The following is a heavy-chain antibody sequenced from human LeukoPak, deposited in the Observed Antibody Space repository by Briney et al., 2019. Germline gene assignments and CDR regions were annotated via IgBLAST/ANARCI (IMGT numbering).Heavy chain of an antibody. D-gene: IGHD6-6*01. CDR3: ARDRSSVGMEEDYYYMDV. CDR1: GFTFSSYS. J-gene: IGHJ6*03. Sequence: GGSLRLSCAASGFTFSSYSMNWVRQAPGKGLEWVSSISSSSSYRYYADSVKGRFTISRDNAKNSLYLQMNSLRAEDTAVYYCARDRSSVGMEEDYYYMDVWGKGTTVTVSS. CDR2: ISSSSSYR. V-gene: IGHV3-21*01.